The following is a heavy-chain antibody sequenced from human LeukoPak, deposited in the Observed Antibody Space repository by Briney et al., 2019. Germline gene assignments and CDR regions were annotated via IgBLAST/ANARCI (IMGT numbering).Heavy chain of an antibody. J-gene: IGHJ6*04. V-gene: IGHV3-48*03. CDR3: ARDGGYYGMDV. Sequence: GGSLRLFCAASGFTFSSYEMNWVRQAPGKGLEWVSYISSSGSTIYYADSVKGRFTISRDNAKNSLYLQMNSLRAEDTAVYYCARDGGYYGMDVWGKGTTVTVSS. CDR1: GFTFSSYE. D-gene: IGHD3-16*01. CDR2: ISSSGSTI.